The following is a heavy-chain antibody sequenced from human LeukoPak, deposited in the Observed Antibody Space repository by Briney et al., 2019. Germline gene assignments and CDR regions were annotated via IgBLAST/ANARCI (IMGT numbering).Heavy chain of an antibody. D-gene: IGHD3-10*01. Sequence: GGSLRLSCAASGFTFSGYWMSWLRQAPGKGLEWVANIKQDGGEKYYVDSVKGRFTISRDNAKNSLYLRMNGLRAEDTAVYYCARDRGFGQADVWGKGTTVTVSS. V-gene: IGHV3-7*01. J-gene: IGHJ6*04. CDR3: ARDRGFGQADV. CDR2: IKQDGGEK. CDR1: GFTFSGYW.